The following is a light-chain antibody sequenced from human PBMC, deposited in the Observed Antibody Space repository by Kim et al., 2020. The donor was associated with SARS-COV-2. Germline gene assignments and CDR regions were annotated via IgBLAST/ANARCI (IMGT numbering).Light chain of an antibody. CDR3: QQYDNYPYT. J-gene: IGKJ2*01. Sequence: DIQMTQSPSTLSASVGDRVTITCRASQTISTWLAWYQQKAGKAPKLLIYEASSSESGVPSRFSGSGSGTEFTLTISSLQPDDFATYYCQQYDNYPYTFDQGTKLEI. CDR1: QTISTW. CDR2: EAS. V-gene: IGKV1-5*03.